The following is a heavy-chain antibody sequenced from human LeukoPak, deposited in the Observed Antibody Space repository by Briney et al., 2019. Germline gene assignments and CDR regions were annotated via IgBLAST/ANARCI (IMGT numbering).Heavy chain of an antibody. CDR2: ISGSGGST. Sequence: GGSLRLSCAASGFTFSSYAMSWVRQAPGKGLEWVSAISGSGGSTYYSDSVKGRFTISRDNSKNTLYLQMNSLRAEDTAVYYCAKLGVSIAAAGTGYWGQGTLVTVSS. CDR1: GFTFSSYA. J-gene: IGHJ4*02. CDR3: AKLGVSIAAAGTGY. V-gene: IGHV3-23*01. D-gene: IGHD6-13*01.